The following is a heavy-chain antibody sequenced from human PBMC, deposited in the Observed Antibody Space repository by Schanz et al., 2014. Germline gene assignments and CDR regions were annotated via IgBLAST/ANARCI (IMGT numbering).Heavy chain of an antibody. J-gene: IGHJ4*02. V-gene: IGHV3-30*18. Sequence: MQLLESGGGLVQPGGSLRLSCAASGFTFSNFAMTWVRQAPGRGLEWVAVISYHGSERYYADSVKGRFTISRDNSKNTLYLQMNSLRTEDTXVYFCAKSYDTSGYSGFDYWGQGTLVTVSS. CDR3: AKSYDTSGYSGFDY. CDR1: GFTFSNFA. D-gene: IGHD3-22*01. CDR2: ISYHGSER.